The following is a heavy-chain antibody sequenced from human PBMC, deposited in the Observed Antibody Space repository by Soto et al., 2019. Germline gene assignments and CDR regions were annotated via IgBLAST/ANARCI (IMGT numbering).Heavy chain of an antibody. Sequence: GKRLEWIGYIYYSGSTNYNPSLKSRVTISVETSKNQFSLKLSCVTAADTAVFFCPTEDGIRGGCSVSAFLLNRSSDL. V-gene: IGHV4-59*12. CDR3: PTEDGIRGGCSVSAFLLNRSSDL. CDR2: IYYSGST. D-gene: IGHD2-15*01. J-gene: IGHJ2*01.